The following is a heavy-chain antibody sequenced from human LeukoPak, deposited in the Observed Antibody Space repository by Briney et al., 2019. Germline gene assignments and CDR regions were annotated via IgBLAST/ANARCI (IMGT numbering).Heavy chain of an antibody. CDR1: GFTVSSNY. CDR2: IYSGGST. V-gene: IGHV3-53*01. D-gene: IGHD3-10*01. CDR3: ARGGTMVRGVIEYYFAY. Sequence: PGGSLRLSCAASGFTVSSNYMSWVRQAPGKGLEWVSVIYSGGSTYYADSVKGRFTISRDNSKNTLYLQMNSLRAEDTAVYYCARGGTMVRGVIEYYFAYWGQGTLVTVSS. J-gene: IGHJ4*02.